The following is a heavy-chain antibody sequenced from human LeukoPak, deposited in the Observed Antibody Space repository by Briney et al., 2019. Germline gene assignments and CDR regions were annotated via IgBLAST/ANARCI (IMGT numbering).Heavy chain of an antibody. D-gene: IGHD3-10*01. CDR1: GGSFTAYY. Sequence: SETLSLPCAVYGGSFTAYYWSWIRQTPEKGLEWIGEINYSGTTNYKPSLKSRVTISVDKSKKQFSLRMRSVTAADTAIYYCARRGSPDYWGPGTLVTVSS. V-gene: IGHV4-34*01. CDR3: ARRGSPDY. CDR2: INYSGTT. J-gene: IGHJ4*02.